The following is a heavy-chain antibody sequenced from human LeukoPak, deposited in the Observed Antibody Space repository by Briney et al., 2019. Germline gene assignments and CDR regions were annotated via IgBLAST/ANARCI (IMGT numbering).Heavy chain of an antibody. V-gene: IGHV3-48*03. J-gene: IGHJ5*02. CDR3: TRVAGTLP. Sequence: GGSLRLSCAASGFTFSIYEMNWVRQAAGKGLEWLSYISSSGSTIFYADSVKGRFTISRDNAKNSLSLQMNGLRAEDTAVYYCTRVAGTLPWGQGTLVTVSS. CDR1: GFTFSIYE. CDR2: ISSSGSTI.